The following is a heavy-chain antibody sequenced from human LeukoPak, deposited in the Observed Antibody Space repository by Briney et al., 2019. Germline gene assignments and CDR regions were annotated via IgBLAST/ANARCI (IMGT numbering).Heavy chain of an antibody. V-gene: IGHV4-39*01. J-gene: IGHJ3*02. D-gene: IGHD3-22*01. Sequence: SETLSLTCTVSGGSLSSSSYYWGWIRQPPGKGLEWLRSIYYSGSTYYNPSLKSRVTISVDTSKNQFSLKLSSVTAADTAVYYCARQGRISMIVVLIEDAFDIWGQGTMVTVSS. CDR1: GGSLSSSSYY. CDR2: IYYSGST. CDR3: ARQGRISMIVVLIEDAFDI.